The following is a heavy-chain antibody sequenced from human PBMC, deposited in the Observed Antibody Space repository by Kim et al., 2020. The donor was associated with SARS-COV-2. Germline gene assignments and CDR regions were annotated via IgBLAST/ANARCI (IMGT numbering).Heavy chain of an antibody. V-gene: IGHV3-48*02. Sequence: GGSLRLSFAASGFTFSSYSMNWVRQAPGKGLEWVSYISSSSSTIYYADSVKGRFTISRDNAKNSLYLQMNSLRDEDTAVYYCARDGASGGDPPEYYFDYWGQGTLVTVSS. J-gene: IGHJ4*02. D-gene: IGHD2-21*02. CDR2: ISSSSSTI. CDR1: GFTFSSYS. CDR3: ARDGASGGDPPEYYFDY.